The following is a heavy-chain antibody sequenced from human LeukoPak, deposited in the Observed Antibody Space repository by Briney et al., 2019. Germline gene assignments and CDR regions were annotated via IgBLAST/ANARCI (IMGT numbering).Heavy chain of an antibody. J-gene: IGHJ3*02. CDR3: AKQIAARGLGAFDI. Sequence: GGSLRLSCAASGFTFSSYAMHWVRQAPGKGLERVAVISYDGSNKYYADSVKGRFTISRDNSKNTLYLQMNSLRAEDTAVYYCAKQIAARGLGAFDIWGQGTMVTVSS. D-gene: IGHD6-13*01. CDR2: ISYDGSNK. V-gene: IGHV3-30-3*02. CDR1: GFTFSSYA.